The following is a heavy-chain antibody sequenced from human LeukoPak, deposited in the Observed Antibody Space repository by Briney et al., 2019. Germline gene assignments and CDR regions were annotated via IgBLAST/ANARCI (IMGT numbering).Heavy chain of an antibody. CDR2: ISSSSSTI. CDR3: ARGFLPASAGTFLF. D-gene: IGHD6-13*01. J-gene: IGHJ4*02. Sequence: GGSLRLSCAASGFTFSSYSMNWVRQAPGKGLEWVSYISSSSSTIYYADSVKGRFTISRDNAKNSLYLQMNSLRAEDTAVYYCARGFLPASAGTFLFWGQGTLVTVSS. V-gene: IGHV3-48*01. CDR1: GFTFSSYS.